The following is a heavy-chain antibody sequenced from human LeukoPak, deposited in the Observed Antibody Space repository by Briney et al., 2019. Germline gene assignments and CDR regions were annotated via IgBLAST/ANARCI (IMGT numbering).Heavy chain of an antibody. J-gene: IGHJ5*02. CDR2: INPSGGST. CDR1: GYTFTSYY. Sequence: ASVKVSCKASGYTFTSYYMHWVRQAPGQGLEWMGIINPSGGSTSYAQKFQGRVTMTRDMSTSTVYMELSSLRSEDTAVYYCARDAPRVVPAAIPGRNWFDPWGQGTLVTVSS. D-gene: IGHD2-2*01. V-gene: IGHV1-46*01. CDR3: ARDAPRVVPAAIPGRNWFDP.